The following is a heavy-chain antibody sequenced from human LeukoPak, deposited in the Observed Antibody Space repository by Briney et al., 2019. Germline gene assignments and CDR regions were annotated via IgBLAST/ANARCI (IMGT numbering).Heavy chain of an antibody. Sequence: GASVKVSCKASGYTFTGYYMHWVRQAPGQGLEWMGWINPNSGGTNYAQKFQGRVTMTRDTSISTAYMELSRLRSDDTAVYYCAREHCSSTSCYGEYYYYYMDVWGKGTTVTISS. V-gene: IGHV1-2*02. D-gene: IGHD2-2*01. CDR2: INPNSGGT. J-gene: IGHJ6*03. CDR1: GYTFTGYY. CDR3: AREHCSSTSCYGEYYYYYMDV.